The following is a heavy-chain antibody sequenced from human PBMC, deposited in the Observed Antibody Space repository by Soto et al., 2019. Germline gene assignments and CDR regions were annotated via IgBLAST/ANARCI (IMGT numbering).Heavy chain of an antibody. D-gene: IGHD3-22*01. V-gene: IGHV1-18*01. Sequence: ASLNVSCKTSGYTFTSYGISWVRQAPGQGLEWMGWISAYNGNTNYAQKLQGRVTMTTDTSTSTAYMELRILRSDDTAVYYCARDFQKYYYDSSGSHFDYWG. CDR1: GYTFTSYG. CDR3: ARDFQKYYYDSSGSHFDY. CDR2: ISAYNGNT. J-gene: IGHJ4*01.